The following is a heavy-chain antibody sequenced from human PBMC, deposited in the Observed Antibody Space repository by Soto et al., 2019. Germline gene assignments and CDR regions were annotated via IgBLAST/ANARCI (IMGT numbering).Heavy chain of an antibody. D-gene: IGHD2-15*01. Sequence: EVQLLESGGGLVQPGGALRLSCAASGFTFSSHAMSWVRQAPWKGLEWISSISAGSEGAYYADSVKGRFTISRDNSNNTLYRQMNSLSAKDRAVYYCARDLWWYLHWGQGTLVTVSS. CDR3: ARDLWWYLH. CDR2: ISAGSEGA. V-gene: IGHV3-23*01. J-gene: IGHJ4*02. CDR1: GFTFSSHA.